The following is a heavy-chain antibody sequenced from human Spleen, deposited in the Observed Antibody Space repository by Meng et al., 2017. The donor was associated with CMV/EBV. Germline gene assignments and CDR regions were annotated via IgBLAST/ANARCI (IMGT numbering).Heavy chain of an antibody. J-gene: IGHJ4*02. CDR2: ISPSGSTR. V-gene: IGHV3-11*01. CDR1: GFTFSDYY. Sequence: LSCAASGFTFSDYYMSWIRQAPGQGLEWVSHISPSGSTRYYADSVKGRFTISRDDSKNTLFLQMNSLRAEDTAVYYCARNLRRYFDYWGQGTLVTVSS. D-gene: IGHD3-9*01. CDR3: ARNLRRYFDY.